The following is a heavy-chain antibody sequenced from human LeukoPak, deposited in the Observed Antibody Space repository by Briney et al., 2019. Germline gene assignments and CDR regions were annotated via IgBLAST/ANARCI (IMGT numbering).Heavy chain of an antibody. D-gene: IGHD3-16*01. Sequence: GGSLRLSCAAYGFTFSSYSMNWVRQAPGKGLEWVSSISSSSSYIYYADSVKGRFTISRDNAKNSLYLQMNSLRAEDTAVYYCARDPLEGGDRVYWGQGTLVTVSS. V-gene: IGHV3-21*01. CDR3: ARDPLEGGDRVY. J-gene: IGHJ4*02. CDR1: GFTFSSYS. CDR2: ISSSSSYI.